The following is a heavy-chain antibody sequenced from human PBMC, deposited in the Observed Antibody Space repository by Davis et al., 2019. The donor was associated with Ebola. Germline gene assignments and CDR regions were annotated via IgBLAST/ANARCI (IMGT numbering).Heavy chain of an antibody. CDR3: ARLGQQGVTMPDAWFDP. V-gene: IGHV3-21*01. J-gene: IGHJ5*02. CDR1: GFTFSSYD. D-gene: IGHD3-10*01. Sequence: GGSLRLSCAASGFTFSSYDMNWVRQAPGKGLEWVSSISGSGNYIYYADSVKGRFTISRENAKNSLYLQMNSLRAEDTAVYYCARLGQQGVTMPDAWFDPWGQGTLVTVSS. CDR2: ISGSGNYI.